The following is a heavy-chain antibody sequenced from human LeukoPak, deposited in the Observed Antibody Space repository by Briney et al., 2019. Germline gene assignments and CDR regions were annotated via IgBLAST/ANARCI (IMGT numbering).Heavy chain of an antibody. CDR3: ARETKYAVVAANSNYYYYYMDV. Sequence: GGSLRLSCAASGFTFDDYGMSWVRQAPGKGLEWVSGINWNGGSTGYADSVKGRFTISRDNAKNSLYLQMNSLRAEDTAVYYCARETKYAVVAANSNYYYYYMDVWGKGTTVTISS. J-gene: IGHJ6*03. CDR1: GFTFDDYG. V-gene: IGHV3-20*04. CDR2: INWNGGST. D-gene: IGHD2-15*01.